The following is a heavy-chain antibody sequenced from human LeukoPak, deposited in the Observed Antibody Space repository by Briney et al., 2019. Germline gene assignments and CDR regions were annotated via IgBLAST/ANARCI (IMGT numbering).Heavy chain of an antibody. CDR3: ARDLGSKYYDFWSGYYIYYYGMDV. J-gene: IGHJ6*02. CDR2: ISSSSSTI. D-gene: IGHD3-3*01. Sequence: GGSLRLSCAASGFTFSSYSMNWVRQAPGKGLEWVSYISSSSSTIYYADSVKGRFTISRDNAKNSLYLQMNSLRAEDTAVYYCARDLGSKYYDFWSGYYIYYYGMDVWGQGTTVTASS. CDR1: GFTFSSYS. V-gene: IGHV3-48*01.